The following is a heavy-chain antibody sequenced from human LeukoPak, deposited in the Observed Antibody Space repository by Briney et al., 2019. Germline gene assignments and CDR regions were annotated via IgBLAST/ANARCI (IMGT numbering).Heavy chain of an antibody. D-gene: IGHD6-13*01. CDR3: ARFGVAYSSSTPRDY. J-gene: IGHJ4*02. CDR1: GYSFTSYW. V-gene: IGHV5-51*01. Sequence: GESLKISCKSSGYSFTSYWIGWVRQMPGKGLEWMGIIYPGDSDTRYSPSFQGQVTISADKSISTAYLQWSSLKASDTAMYYCARFGVAYSSSTPRDYWGQGTLVTVSS. CDR2: IYPGDSDT.